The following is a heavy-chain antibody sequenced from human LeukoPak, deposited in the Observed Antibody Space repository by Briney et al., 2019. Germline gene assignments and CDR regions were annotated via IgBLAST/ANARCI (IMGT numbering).Heavy chain of an antibody. V-gene: IGHV4-38-2*02. D-gene: IGHD3-10*01. CDR1: GYSISSGYY. J-gene: IGHJ6*03. CDR2: IYHSGST. CDR3: ARVFDSGSQAYFYYMDV. Sequence: SETLSLTCTVSGYSISSGYYWGWIRQPPGKGLEWIGSIYHSGSTYYNPSLKSRVTMSVDTSKNQFSLKVSSVTAADTAVYYCARVFDSGSQAYFYYMDVWGKGTTVTISS.